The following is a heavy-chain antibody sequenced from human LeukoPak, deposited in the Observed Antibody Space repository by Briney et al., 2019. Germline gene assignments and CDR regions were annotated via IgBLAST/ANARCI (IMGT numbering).Heavy chain of an antibody. J-gene: IGHJ4*02. CDR1: GGTFSSYA. V-gene: IGHV1-2*02. Sequence: GASVKVSCKASGGTFSSYAISWVRQAPGQGLEWMGWTNPNSGDTKYAQNFQARVTMTRDSSISTAYMELSRLTFDDTAIYFCARLGDSSNPYFDHWGQGTLVTVSS. D-gene: IGHD5-18*01. CDR2: TNPNSGDT. CDR3: ARLGDSSNPYFDH.